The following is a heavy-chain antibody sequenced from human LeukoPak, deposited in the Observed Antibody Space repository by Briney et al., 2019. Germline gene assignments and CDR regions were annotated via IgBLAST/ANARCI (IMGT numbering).Heavy chain of an antibody. CDR1: GYTFTSYA. J-gene: IGHJ5*02. Sequence: GASVKVSCKASGYTFTSYAMHWVRQAPGQRLEWMGWINAGNGNTKYSQKFQGRVTITRDTSASTAYMELSSLRSEDTAVYYCARLAYCSGGSCYSKGVNHWGQGTLVTVSS. V-gene: IGHV1-3*01. CDR2: INAGNGNT. CDR3: ARLAYCSGGSCYSKGVNH. D-gene: IGHD2-15*01.